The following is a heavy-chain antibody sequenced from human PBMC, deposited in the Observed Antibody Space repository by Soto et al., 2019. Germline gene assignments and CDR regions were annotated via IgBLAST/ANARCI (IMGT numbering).Heavy chain of an antibody. Sequence: ASVKVSCKASGCTFTSYGISWVRQAPGQGLEWMGWISAYNGNTNYAQKLQGRVTMTTDTSTSTAYRELRSLRSDDTAVYYCARSTVRSRGYDFWSGSRDWFDPWGQGTLVTVSS. D-gene: IGHD3-3*01. CDR3: ARSTVRSRGYDFWSGSRDWFDP. J-gene: IGHJ5*02. CDR1: GCTFTSYG. CDR2: ISAYNGNT. V-gene: IGHV1-18*01.